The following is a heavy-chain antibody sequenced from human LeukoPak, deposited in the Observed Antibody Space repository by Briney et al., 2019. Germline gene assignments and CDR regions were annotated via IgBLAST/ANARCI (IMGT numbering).Heavy chain of an antibody. Sequence: SVKVSCKASGGTFSSYAISWVRQAPGQGLEWMGGIIPIFGTANYAQKFQGRVTITADESTSTAYMELNSLRSEDTAVYYCATGRVIIERAFDYWGQGTLVTVSS. V-gene: IGHV1-69*13. CDR1: GGTFSSYA. J-gene: IGHJ4*02. CDR2: IIPIFGTA. CDR3: ATGRVIIERAFDY. D-gene: IGHD3-3*01.